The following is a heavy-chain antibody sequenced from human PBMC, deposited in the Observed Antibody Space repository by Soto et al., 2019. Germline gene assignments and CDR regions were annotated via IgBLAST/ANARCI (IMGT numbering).Heavy chain of an antibody. CDR2: INPSGGST. CDR1: GYTFTSYY. CDR3: ARMRGYCSGGTCYYYMDV. Sequence: QVQLVQSGAEVKKPGASVKVSCEASGYTFTSYYMHWVRQAPGQGLEWMGIINPSGGSTSYAQKFQGRVTMTRDTSTSTVYMELSSLRSEDTAVYYCARMRGYCSGGTCYYYMDVWGKGTTVTVSS. J-gene: IGHJ6*03. D-gene: IGHD2-15*01. V-gene: IGHV1-46*03.